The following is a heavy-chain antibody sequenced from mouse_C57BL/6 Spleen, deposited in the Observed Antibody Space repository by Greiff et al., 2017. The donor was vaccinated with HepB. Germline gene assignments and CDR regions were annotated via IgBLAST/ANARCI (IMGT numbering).Heavy chain of an antibody. CDR1: EYEFPSLE. D-gene: IGHD2-3*01. J-gene: IGHJ3*01. CDR2: FNRDGGRP. CDR3: ARHAGLLPFAY. V-gene: IGHV5-2*01. Sequence: EVMLVESGGGLVQPEKSLKLSCDSNEYEFPSLEMSWFGRPPEKRRGLVAAFNRDGGRPYYPATMERLLFISRDNTKKTLYLQMSSLRSEDTALYYCARHAGLLPFAYWGQGTLVTVSA.